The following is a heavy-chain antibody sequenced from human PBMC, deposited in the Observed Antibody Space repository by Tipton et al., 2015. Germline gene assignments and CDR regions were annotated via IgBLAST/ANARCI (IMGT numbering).Heavy chain of an antibody. J-gene: IGHJ4*02. CDR3: ACQDYDSLTRDYQTVDY. Sequence: TLSLTCTVSGGSISSHYWSWIRQPPGKELEWIGYIQYSGSTNYNPSLKSRVTISRDTSKNQFSLKLTSATAADTAVYYCACQDYDSLTRDYQTVDYWGQGTLVTVSS. CDR1: GGSISSHY. D-gene: IGHD3-9*01. V-gene: IGHV4-59*08. CDR2: IQYSGST.